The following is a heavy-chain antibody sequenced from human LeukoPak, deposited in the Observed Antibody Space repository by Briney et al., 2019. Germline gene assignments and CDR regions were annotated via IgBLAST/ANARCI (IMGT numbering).Heavy chain of an antibody. J-gene: IGHJ5*02. CDR2: ISSTSIYI. CDR3: VRASHPGGWFDP. D-gene: IGHD3-10*01. CDR1: GFTFSSYS. Sequence: PGRSLRLSCAASGFTFSSYSMNWVRQAPGKGLEWVSSISSTSIYIFYADSVKGRFTISRDNAKNSLYLQMNSLTAEDTATYYCVRASHPGGWFDPWGQGTLVTVSS. V-gene: IGHV3-21*01.